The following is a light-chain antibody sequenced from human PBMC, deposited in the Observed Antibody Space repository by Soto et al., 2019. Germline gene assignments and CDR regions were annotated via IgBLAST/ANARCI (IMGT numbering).Light chain of an antibody. CDR2: AAS. Sequence: EILMTQCPATLSVSPGERATLSCRASQSVSINLAWYQQKPGQAPRLLIYAASTRATGIPARFSGSGSGTDFTLTINSLEPEDFAVYYCQQRSNWPPITFGQGTRLEI. CDR1: QSVSIN. V-gene: IGKV3-15*01. J-gene: IGKJ5*01. CDR3: QQRSNWPPIT.